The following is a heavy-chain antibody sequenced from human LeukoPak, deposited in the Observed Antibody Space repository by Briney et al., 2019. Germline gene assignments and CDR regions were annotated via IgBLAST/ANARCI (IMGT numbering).Heavy chain of an antibody. J-gene: IGHJ4*02. CDR1: GFTFSSYW. D-gene: IGHD5-24*01. Sequence: GGSLRLSCAASGFTFSSYWMHRVRQAPGKGLVWVSCINTDGSITSYADSVKGRFTISRDNAKNTLYLQMNSLRAEDTAVYYCARLRDGYNYWGQGALVAVSS. CDR3: ARLRDGYNY. V-gene: IGHV3-74*01. CDR2: INTDGSIT.